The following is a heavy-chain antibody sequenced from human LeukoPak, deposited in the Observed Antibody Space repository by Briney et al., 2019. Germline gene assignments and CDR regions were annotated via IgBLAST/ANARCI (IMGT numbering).Heavy chain of an antibody. Sequence: PSETLFLTCTVSGGSISSGSYYWSWIRQPAGKGLEWIGRIYTSGSTNYNPSLKSRVTISLDTSENHFSLKLSSVTAADTAVYYCARVTTGGYYNYWGQGTLVTVSS. CDR2: IYTSGST. D-gene: IGHD3-22*01. CDR1: GGSISSGSYY. V-gene: IGHV4-61*02. CDR3: ARVTTGGYYNY. J-gene: IGHJ4*02.